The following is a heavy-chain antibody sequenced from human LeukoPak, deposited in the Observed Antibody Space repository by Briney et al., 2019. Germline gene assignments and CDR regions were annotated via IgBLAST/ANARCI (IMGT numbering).Heavy chain of an antibody. CDR1: DDSIHTVLYY. D-gene: IGHD2-8*01. V-gene: IGHV4-61*02. CDR2: LYGSGNI. Sequence: SETLSLTCTVSDDSIHTVLYYWSWVRQPAGKGLEWLGRLYGSGNINYNPSPQSRLTMSLDTSKNRFSLQLSSVTAADTAVYFCAREGGCTTGSCYYFDSWGLGTLVTVSS. J-gene: IGHJ4*02. CDR3: AREGGCTTGSCYYFDS.